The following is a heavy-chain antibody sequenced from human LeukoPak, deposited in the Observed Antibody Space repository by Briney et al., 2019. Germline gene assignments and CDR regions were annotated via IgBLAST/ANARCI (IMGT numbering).Heavy chain of an antibody. CDR1: GFTFSSYW. Sequence: TGGSLRLSCVASGFTFSSYWMSWVRQAPGKGPEWVANIKKDGSEKYYVDSVKGRFTVSRDNPKNTLYLQMNSLRVEDTAVYYCVREGGGSFLDSFDIWGQGKLVTVSS. D-gene: IGHD2-15*01. J-gene: IGHJ3*02. CDR2: IKKDGSEK. V-gene: IGHV3-7*01. CDR3: VREGGGSFLDSFDI.